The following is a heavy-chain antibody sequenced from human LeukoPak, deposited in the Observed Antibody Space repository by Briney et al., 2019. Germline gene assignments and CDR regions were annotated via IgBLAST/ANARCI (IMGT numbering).Heavy chain of an antibody. V-gene: IGHV4-39*07. J-gene: IGHJ4*02. CDR1: GGSISSSSYY. D-gene: IGHD6-13*01. Sequence: PSETVSLTCTVSGGSISSSSYYWGWIRQPPGKGLEWIGSIYYSGSTYYNPSLKSRVTISVDTSKNQFSLKLSSVTAADTAVYYCARTPTYSSSWYFDYWGQGTLVTVSS. CDR2: IYYSGST. CDR3: ARTPTYSSSWYFDY.